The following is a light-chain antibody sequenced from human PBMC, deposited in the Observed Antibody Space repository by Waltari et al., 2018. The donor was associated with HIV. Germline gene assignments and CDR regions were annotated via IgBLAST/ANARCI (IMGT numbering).Light chain of an antibody. V-gene: IGLV1-44*01. CDR3: ALWDDSLNGVL. CDR2: RNN. Sequence: QSELSQPPSASGTPGQRVAISCSGSSSNIGRNTVNWYQQLPGTAPKLLIYRNNPRPSGVPDLFSGSKSGTSASLAITGLQSEDEADYYCALWDDSLNGVLFGGGTKLTVL. J-gene: IGLJ2*01. CDR1: SSNIGRNT.